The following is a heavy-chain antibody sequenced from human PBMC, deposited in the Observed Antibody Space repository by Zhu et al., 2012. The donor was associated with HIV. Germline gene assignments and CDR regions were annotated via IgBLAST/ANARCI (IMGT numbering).Heavy chain of an antibody. J-gene: IGHJ1*01. V-gene: IGHV1-2*02. D-gene: IGHD2-15*01. CDR3: DTGRIFLWSGEGPVIIAETFPGNT. CDR1: GYNFRDYS. CDR2: IKPLWGAV. Sequence: QVQLVQSGAVIKTPGSSVKISCRASGYNFRDYSIHWVRLIPDKGFEWIGWIKPLWGAVSYARQLQGRVSMTRQLSQDPDDPDWGVAYMEFSGLTPADTGRIFLWSGEGPVIIAETFPGNTWGQGTVVVVSS.